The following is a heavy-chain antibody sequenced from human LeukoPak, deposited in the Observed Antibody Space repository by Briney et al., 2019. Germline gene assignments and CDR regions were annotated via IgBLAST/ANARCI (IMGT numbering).Heavy chain of an antibody. V-gene: IGHV3-23*01. D-gene: IGHD3-9*01. J-gene: IGHJ4*02. CDR1: GFTFNDYG. CDR2: ISGSGIST. Sequence: PGGSLRLSCAAPGFTFNDYGMSWVRQAPGKGLEWVSTISGSGISTYYADSVKGRFTISRDNSRNTLYLQMNSLRAEDTALYYCVKGDNNILTGYYNSFDYWGQGTLVTVSS. CDR3: VKGDNNILTGYYNSFDY.